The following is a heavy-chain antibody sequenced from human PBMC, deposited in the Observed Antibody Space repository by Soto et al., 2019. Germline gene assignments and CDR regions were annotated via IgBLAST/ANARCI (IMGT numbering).Heavy chain of an antibody. CDR3: ARGGIAAAGYNWFDP. CDR2: INSDGSST. D-gene: IGHD6-13*01. J-gene: IGHJ5*02. CDR1: GFTFSSYW. V-gene: IGHV3-74*01. Sequence: GGSLRLSCAASGFTFSSYWMHWVRQAPGKGLVWVSRINSDGSSTNYADSVKGRFTISRDNAKNTLYLQMNSLRAEDTAVYYCARGGIAAAGYNWFDPWGQGTLVTVSS.